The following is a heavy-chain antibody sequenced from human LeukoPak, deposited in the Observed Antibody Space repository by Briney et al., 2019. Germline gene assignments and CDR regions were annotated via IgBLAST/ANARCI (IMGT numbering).Heavy chain of an antibody. D-gene: IGHD1-26*01. J-gene: IGHJ4*02. V-gene: IGHV3-48*03. CDR2: ISSSGSTI. Sequence: VGSLRLSCAPSGFAFSRYEKNSVRQAPGGRQEWGSYISSSGSTIYYAVSVKGRFTISRDNAKNSLYLQMNSLRAEDTAVYYCARDWETRYWGQGTLVTVSS. CDR3: ARDWETRY. CDR1: GFAFSRYE.